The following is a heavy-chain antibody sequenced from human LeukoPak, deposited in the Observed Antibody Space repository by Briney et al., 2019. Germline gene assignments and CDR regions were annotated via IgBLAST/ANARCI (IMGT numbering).Heavy chain of an antibody. CDR1: GGSISSYY. CDR2: IYYSGST. CDR3: ASASGIVGTLAFDS. V-gene: IGHV4-39*07. J-gene: IGHJ4*02. Sequence: SETLSLTCTVSGGSISSYYWGWIRQPPGKGLEWIGSIYYSGSTYYNPSLKSRVTISADTSKNQFSLKLTSVTPADTATYYCASASGIVGTLAFDSWGLGTLVTVSS. D-gene: IGHD1-26*01.